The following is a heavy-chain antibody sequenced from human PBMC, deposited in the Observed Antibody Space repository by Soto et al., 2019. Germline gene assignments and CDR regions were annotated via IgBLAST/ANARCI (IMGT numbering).Heavy chain of an antibody. Sequence: EEQLVESGGGLVQPGGSLRLSCAASGFTFSSYSMSWVRQAPGKGLEWVSYIDTSSRTTYYADSVKGRFAISRDNAKNSLYLQVNSLRDEDTAVYYCARDKLTGHSWEAFDIWGQGTMVTVSS. CDR1: GFTFSSYS. V-gene: IGHV3-48*02. D-gene: IGHD7-27*01. CDR3: ARDKLTGHSWEAFDI. J-gene: IGHJ3*02. CDR2: IDTSSRTT.